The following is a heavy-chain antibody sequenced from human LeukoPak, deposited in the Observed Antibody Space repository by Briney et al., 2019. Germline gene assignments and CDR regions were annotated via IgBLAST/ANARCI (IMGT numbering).Heavy chain of an antibody. Sequence: ASVTVSCKASGYTFIDYYMHWVRQAPGQGLEWMGIINPSGGSTSNAQKFQGRVTMTRDTSTSTVYMELSSLRSEDTAVYYCARDRGNRIPNYGMDVWGQGTTVTVSS. V-gene: IGHV1-46*01. CDR3: ARDRGNRIPNYGMDV. CDR2: INPSGGST. J-gene: IGHJ6*02. CDR1: GYTFIDYY. D-gene: IGHD3-10*01.